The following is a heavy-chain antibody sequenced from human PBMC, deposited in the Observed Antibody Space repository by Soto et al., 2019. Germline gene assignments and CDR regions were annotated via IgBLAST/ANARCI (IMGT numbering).Heavy chain of an antibody. V-gene: IGHV3-15*07. Sequence: GGSLRLSCAASGFTFTNAWMNWVRQAPGKGLEWVGRIKSKTDGGTTDYAAPVKGRFTISRDDSKNTLYLQMNSLKTEDTALYYCKATGQWSRHYPEGDYWGQGTLVTVSS. D-gene: IGHD3-3*01. CDR3: KATGQWSRHYPEGDY. J-gene: IGHJ4*02. CDR2: IKSKTDGGTT. CDR1: GFTFTNAW.